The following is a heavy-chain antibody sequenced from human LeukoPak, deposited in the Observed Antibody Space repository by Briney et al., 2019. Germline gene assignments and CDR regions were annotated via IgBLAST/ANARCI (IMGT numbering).Heavy chain of an antibody. V-gene: IGHV4-59*01. CDR1: GGSISSYY. J-gene: IGHJ4*02. D-gene: IGHD1-7*01. CDR3: ARGSRELYYFDY. CDR2: IYYSGST. Sequence: SETLSLTCTGSGGSISSYYWSWIRQPPGKGLEWIGYIYYSGSTKYNPSLKSRVTISVDASKTQFSLKLNSVTAADTAVYYCARGSRELYYFDYWGQGALVTVSS.